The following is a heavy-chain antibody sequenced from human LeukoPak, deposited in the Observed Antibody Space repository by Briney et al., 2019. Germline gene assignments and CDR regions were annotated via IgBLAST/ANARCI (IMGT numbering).Heavy chain of an antibody. CDR3: AKVKDTSGSRLDY. J-gene: IGHJ4*02. CDR1: GFTFRSYD. Sequence: GGSLRLSCAASGFTFRSYDMGWVRQAPGKGLEWVSDITGTGGNTYYADSVKGRFTISRDNSKNTLYLQMNSLRDEDTAVYYCAKVKDTSGSRLDYWGQGTLVTVSS. D-gene: IGHD3-22*01. CDR2: ITGTGGNT. V-gene: IGHV3-23*01.